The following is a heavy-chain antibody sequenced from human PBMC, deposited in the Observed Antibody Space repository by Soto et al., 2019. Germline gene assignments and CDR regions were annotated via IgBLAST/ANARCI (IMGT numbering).Heavy chain of an antibody. J-gene: IGHJ4*02. CDR2: IYYSGIT. D-gene: IGHD3-10*01. CDR3: ARRKNSYEYGSGGFDY. V-gene: IGHV4-39*01. CDR1: GGSIISSSYY. Sequence: QLQLQESGPGLVKPSETLSLTCAVSGGSIISSSYYWGWIRQPPGKGLEWIGSIYYSGITYYNPSLKSRVTIFVDTSKNQFSLKLSSVTAADTAVYYCARRKNSYEYGSGGFDYWGQGTLVTVSS.